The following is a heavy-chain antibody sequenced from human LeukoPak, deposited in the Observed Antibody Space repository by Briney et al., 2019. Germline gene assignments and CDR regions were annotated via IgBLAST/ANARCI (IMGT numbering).Heavy chain of an antibody. CDR1: GGSISSYY. D-gene: IGHD5-18*01. V-gene: IGHV4-59*08. Sequence: SETLSLTCTVSGGSISSYYGSWIRQPPGKGLEWIGYIYYSGSTNYNPSLKSRVTLSEETSKNHFALKLSSVTAADTAVYFCARLRGYSYDSYYFDYWGQGTLVTVSS. CDR2: IYYSGST. J-gene: IGHJ4*02. CDR3: ARLRGYSYDSYYFDY.